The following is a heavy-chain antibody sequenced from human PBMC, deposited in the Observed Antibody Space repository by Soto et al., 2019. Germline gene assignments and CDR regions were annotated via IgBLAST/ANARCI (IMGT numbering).Heavy chain of an antibody. CDR3: AHQGCSSTSCYPSSIDY. Sequence: GPTLVNPTQTLTLTCTFSGFSLSTSGVGVGWIRQPPGKALEWLALIYWDDDKRYSPSLKSRLTITKDTSKNQVVLTMTNMDPVDTATYYCAHQGCSSTSCYPSSIDYWGQGTLVTVSS. V-gene: IGHV2-5*02. CDR2: IYWDDDK. J-gene: IGHJ4*02. CDR1: GFSLSTSGVG. D-gene: IGHD2-2*01.